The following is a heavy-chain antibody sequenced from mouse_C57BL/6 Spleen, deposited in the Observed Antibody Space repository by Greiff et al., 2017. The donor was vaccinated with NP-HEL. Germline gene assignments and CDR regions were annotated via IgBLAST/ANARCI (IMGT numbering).Heavy chain of an antibody. CDR1: GYTFTSYW. Sequence: QVQLQQPGAELVMPGASVKLSCKASGYTFTSYWMHWVKQRPGQGLEWIGEIDPSDSYTNYNQKFKGKSTLTVDKSSSTAYMQLSSLTSEDSAVYYCAGGDYGNSFDYWGQGTTLTVSS. J-gene: IGHJ2*01. CDR2: IDPSDSYT. V-gene: IGHV1-69*01. D-gene: IGHD2-1*01. CDR3: AGGDYGNSFDY.